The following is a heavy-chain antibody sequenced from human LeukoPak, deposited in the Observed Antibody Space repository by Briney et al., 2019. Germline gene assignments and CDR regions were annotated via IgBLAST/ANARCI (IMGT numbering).Heavy chain of an antibody. CDR3: ARATSPIAYDWNS. D-gene: IGHD5-12*01. Sequence: ASVKVSCKASGYSFTNYKIHWLRQAPGQGLQWMGIIDPSGPSVTYAQIFQGRLIVTRDTSTSTVYMQLSSLRSEDTAMYYCARATSPIAYDWNSWGQGTLVTVSS. J-gene: IGHJ4*02. CDR1: GYSFTNYK. CDR2: IDPSGPSV. V-gene: IGHV1-46*01.